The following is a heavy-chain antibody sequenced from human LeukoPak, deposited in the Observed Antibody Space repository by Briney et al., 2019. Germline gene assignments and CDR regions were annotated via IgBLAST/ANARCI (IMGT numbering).Heavy chain of an antibody. D-gene: IGHD3-9*01. Sequence: QSGGSLRLSCAASGFTFSSYGMHWVRQAPGKGLEWVAVIWYDGSNKYYADSVKGRFTISRDNSKNTLYLQMNSLRAEDTAVYYCARDGVDRGFYDILTGYYTTALWGQGTLVTVSS. CDR3: ARDGVDRGFYDILTGYYTTAL. CDR1: GFTFSSYG. V-gene: IGHV3-33*01. CDR2: IWYDGSNK. J-gene: IGHJ4*02.